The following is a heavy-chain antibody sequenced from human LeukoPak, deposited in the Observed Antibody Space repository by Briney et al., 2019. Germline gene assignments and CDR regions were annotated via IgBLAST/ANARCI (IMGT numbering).Heavy chain of an antibody. V-gene: IGHV1-2*02. CDR1: GYTFTGYY. Sequence: GASVKVSCKASGYTFTGYYMHWVRQAPGQGLEWMGWINPNSGGTNYAQKFQGRVTMTRDTSISTAYMELSRLRSDDTAVYYCARGPDYGGNSYGLWGQGTLVTVSS. CDR2: INPNSGGT. J-gene: IGHJ4*02. D-gene: IGHD4-23*01. CDR3: ARGPDYGGNSYGL.